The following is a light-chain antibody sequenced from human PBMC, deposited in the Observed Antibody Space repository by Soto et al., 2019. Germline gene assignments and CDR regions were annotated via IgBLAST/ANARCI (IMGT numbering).Light chain of an antibody. CDR3: QHYTRWSLS. J-gene: IGKJ4*01. CDR2: GAS. V-gene: IGKV3-15*01. CDR1: QSVGSN. Sequence: EEVMTQSPATLPVSTGESANISCRASQSVGSNIACYQQKPGQAPRVVISGASTRSTGIPSRFSGSGSGTECTLTISRLHSEDLAVYYCQHYTRWSLSFGGETKVEI.